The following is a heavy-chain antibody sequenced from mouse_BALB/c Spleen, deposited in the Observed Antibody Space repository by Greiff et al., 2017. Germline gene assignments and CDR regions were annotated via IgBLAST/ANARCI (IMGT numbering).Heavy chain of an antibody. V-gene: IGHV1-5*01. CDR2: IYPGNSDT. Sequence: DVKLQESGTVLARPGASVKMSCKASGYSFTSYWMHWVKQRPGQGLEWIGAIYPGNSDTSYNQKFKGKAKLTAVTSASTAYMELSSLTNEDSAVYYCTRNWERYEGYAMDYWGQGTSVTVSS. D-gene: IGHD2-14*01. CDR3: TRNWERYEGYAMDY. CDR1: GYSFTSYW. J-gene: IGHJ4*01.